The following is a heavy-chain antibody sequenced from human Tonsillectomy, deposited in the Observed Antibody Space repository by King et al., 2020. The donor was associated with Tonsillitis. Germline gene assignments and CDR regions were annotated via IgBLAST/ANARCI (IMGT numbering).Heavy chain of an antibody. Sequence: QLQESGPGLVKPSETLSLTCTVSGGSISSYYWSWIRQPPGKGLEWIGYIYYSGSTNYNPSLKSRVTISVDTSKNQFSLKLSSVTAADTAVYYCVRDAGAVMDDEPDYYYYYGMDVWGQGTTVTVSS. V-gene: IGHV4-59*01. CDR1: GGSISSYY. CDR2: IYYSGST. J-gene: IGHJ6*02. CDR3: VRDAGAVMDDEPDYYYYYGMDV. D-gene: IGHD3-16*01.